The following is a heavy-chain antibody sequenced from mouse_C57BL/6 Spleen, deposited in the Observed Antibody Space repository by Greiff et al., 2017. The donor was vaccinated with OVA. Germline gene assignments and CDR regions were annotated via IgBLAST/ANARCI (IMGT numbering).Heavy chain of an antibody. CDR3: ARGLRQVYYYAMDY. CDR1: GYTFTDYY. J-gene: IGHJ4*01. V-gene: IGHV1-76*01. CDR2: IYPGSGNT. Sequence: QVQLQQSGAELVRPGASVKLSCKASGYTFTDYYINWVKQRPGQGLEWIARIYPGSGNTYYNEKFKGKATLTAEKSSSTAYMQLSSLTSEDSAVYFCARGLRQVYYYAMDYWGQGTSVTVSS. D-gene: IGHD2-4*01.